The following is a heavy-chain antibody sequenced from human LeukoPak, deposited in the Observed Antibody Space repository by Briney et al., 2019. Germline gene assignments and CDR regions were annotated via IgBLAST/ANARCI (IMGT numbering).Heavy chain of an antibody. V-gene: IGHV1-69*04. Sequence: ASVKVSCKASGYTFTSYYMHWVRQAPGQGLEWMGRIIPILGIANYAQKFQGRVTITADKSTSTAYMELSSLRSEDTAVYYCARVNYGDYVYGDWGQGTLVTVSS. CDR2: IIPILGIA. CDR3: ARVNYGDYVYGD. D-gene: IGHD4-17*01. CDR1: GYTFTSYY. J-gene: IGHJ4*02.